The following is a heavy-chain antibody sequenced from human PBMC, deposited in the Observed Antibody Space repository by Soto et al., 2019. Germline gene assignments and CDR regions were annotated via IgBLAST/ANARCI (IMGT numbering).Heavy chain of an antibody. CDR1: GYTFTSYD. Sequence: QVQLVQSGAEVKKPGASVKVSCRASGYTFTSYDINRVRQATGQGLEWMGWMNPNSGNTGYAQKFQGRVTMTRNTSISTAYMELSSLTSDDTAVYYCARSTNDYGDRHWGQGTLVTVSS. CDR3: ARSTNDYGDRH. V-gene: IGHV1-8*01. J-gene: IGHJ4*02. CDR2: MNPNSGNT. D-gene: IGHD4-17*01.